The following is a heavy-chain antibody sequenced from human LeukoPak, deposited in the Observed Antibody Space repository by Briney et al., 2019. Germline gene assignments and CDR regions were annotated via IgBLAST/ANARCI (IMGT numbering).Heavy chain of an antibody. CDR2: MYPNSGNT. J-gene: IGHJ6*03. Sequence: ASVKVSCKASGYTFTSYDINWVRQATGQGLEWMGWMYPNSGNTGYAQKFQGRVTITRNTSISTAYMELSSLRSEDTAVYYCARGRPYDFWSGYVPLDYYYYYMDVWGKGTTVTVSS. V-gene: IGHV1-8*03. D-gene: IGHD3-3*01. CDR3: ARGRPYDFWSGYVPLDYYYYYMDV. CDR1: GYTFTSYD.